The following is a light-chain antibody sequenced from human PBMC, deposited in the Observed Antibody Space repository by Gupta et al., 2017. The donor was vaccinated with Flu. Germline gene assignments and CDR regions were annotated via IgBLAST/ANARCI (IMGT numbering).Light chain of an antibody. Sequence: STGERATLSCRASQSVSSGYLAWYQQKPGQAPRLLIYGASSRATGIPDRFSGSGSGTDFTLTISRLEPEDFAVYYCQQDGSSPITFGQGTRVEIK. CDR3: QQDGSSPIT. CDR2: GAS. CDR1: QSVSSGY. J-gene: IGKJ5*01. V-gene: IGKV3-20*01.